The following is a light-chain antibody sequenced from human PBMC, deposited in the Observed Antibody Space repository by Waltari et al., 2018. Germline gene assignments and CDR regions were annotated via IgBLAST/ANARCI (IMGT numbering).Light chain of an antibody. CDR1: QSISSNS. CDR2: DAS. V-gene: IGKV3-20*01. CDR3: QQHGSLPQT. Sequence: EIVLTQSPGTLSLSPGEGATLSCRASQSISSNSLAWYQQRPGQAPRLLVYDASSRATGIPDRFSGSGSGTDFTLTISRLEPEDFALYFCQQHGSLPQTFGQGTKVEIK. J-gene: IGKJ1*01.